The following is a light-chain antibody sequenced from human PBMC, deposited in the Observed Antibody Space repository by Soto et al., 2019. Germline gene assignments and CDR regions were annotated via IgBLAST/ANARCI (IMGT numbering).Light chain of an antibody. Sequence: QSALTQPRSVSASPGQSVAISCTGTSSDVGNYNYVSWYQQRPGKAPKVIIYDVSKRPSGVPDRFSGSKSGNTASLTISGLQTEDEAEYYCCSYAGSPYVFGTGTKLTVL. CDR3: CSYAGSPYV. CDR2: DVS. J-gene: IGLJ1*01. CDR1: SSDVGNYNY. V-gene: IGLV2-11*01.